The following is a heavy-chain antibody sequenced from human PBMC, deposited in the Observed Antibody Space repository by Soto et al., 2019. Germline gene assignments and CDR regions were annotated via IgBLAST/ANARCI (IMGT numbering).Heavy chain of an antibody. Sequence: APVKVSSKASGYTFTSYYMHWVRQAPGQGLEWMGIINPSDGGTSYAQKFQGRVTMARDTSTSTVYMELSSLRSEDTAVYYCERVGIVAAKGYYDYWGQGTLVTVSS. CDR2: INPSDGGT. CDR1: GYTFTSYY. V-gene: IGHV1-46*01. CDR3: ERVGIVAAKGYYDY. J-gene: IGHJ4*02. D-gene: IGHD5-12*01.